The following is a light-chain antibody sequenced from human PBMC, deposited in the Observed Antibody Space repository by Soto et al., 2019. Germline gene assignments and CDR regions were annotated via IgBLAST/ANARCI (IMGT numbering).Light chain of an antibody. CDR3: SSYAGSSPLYV. J-gene: IGLJ1*01. CDR2: EVT. Sequence: QSVLTQPASVSGSPGQSITISCTGTSSDVGGYKFVSWYQQHPGKVPKLLIYEVTNRPSGVSNRFSGSKSGNTASLTISGLQAEVEADYYCSSYAGSSPLYVFGTGTKVTVL. V-gene: IGLV2-14*01. CDR1: SSDVGGYKF.